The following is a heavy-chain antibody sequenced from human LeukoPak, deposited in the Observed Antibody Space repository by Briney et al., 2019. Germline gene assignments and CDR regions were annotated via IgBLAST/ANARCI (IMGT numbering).Heavy chain of an antibody. CDR1: GFTFSSYG. CDR2: IWYDGSNK. Sequence: AGGSLRLSCAASGFTFSSYGMHWVRQAPGKGLEWVAVIWYDGSNKYYADSVKGRFTISRDNSKKTLYLQMNSLRADDTAVYYCAREGFGELHYYGMDVWGQGTTVTVSS. CDR3: AREGFGELHYYGMDV. D-gene: IGHD3-10*01. J-gene: IGHJ6*02. V-gene: IGHV3-33*01.